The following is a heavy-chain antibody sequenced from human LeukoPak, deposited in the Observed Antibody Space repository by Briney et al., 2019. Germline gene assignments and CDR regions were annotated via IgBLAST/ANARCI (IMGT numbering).Heavy chain of an antibody. CDR1: GFTFSSYA. CDR3: VRDLGGRSGH. Sequence: PGGSLRLSCAASGFTFSSYAMTWVRQTPGKWLEWVSAIGGSGTYTNYADSVKGRSTIFRDNAKNTLYLQMNSLRAEDTAVYYCVRDLGGRSGHWGQGTLVTVSS. V-gene: IGHV3-23*01. CDR2: IGGSGTYT. D-gene: IGHD1-26*01. J-gene: IGHJ4*02.